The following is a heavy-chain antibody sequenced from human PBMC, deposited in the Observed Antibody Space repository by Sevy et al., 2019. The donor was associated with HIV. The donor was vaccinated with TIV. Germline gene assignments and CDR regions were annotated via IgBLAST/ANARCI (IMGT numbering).Heavy chain of an antibody. D-gene: IGHD6-19*01. V-gene: IGHV3-74*01. CDR2: IDKDGTGT. Sequence: GGSLRLSCEASGFYFSNFWMHWVRQIPGKGLEWVSRIDKDGTGTIYADSVKGRFTVSRDNSKRTVFLQMDSLRVDDTAVYHCARDSYSSVGCDVGWFDPLGQGVLVTVSS. J-gene: IGHJ5*02. CDR1: GFYFSNFW. CDR3: ARDSYSSVGCDVGWFDP.